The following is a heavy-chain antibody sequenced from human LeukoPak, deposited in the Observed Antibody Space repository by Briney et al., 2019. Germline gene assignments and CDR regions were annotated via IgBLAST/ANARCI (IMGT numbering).Heavy chain of an antibody. D-gene: IGHD6-19*01. Sequence: SETLSLTCTVSGSGGSISNYYWSWIRQPPGKGLEWIGYIYYSGSTNHNPSLKSRVTMSVDTTKNQLSLKLSSVTAADTAVYYCARDLRSSGWYVFDHWGRGTLVTVSS. CDR1: GSGGSISNYY. J-gene: IGHJ4*02. V-gene: IGHV4-59*01. CDR2: IYYSGST. CDR3: ARDLRSSGWYVFDH.